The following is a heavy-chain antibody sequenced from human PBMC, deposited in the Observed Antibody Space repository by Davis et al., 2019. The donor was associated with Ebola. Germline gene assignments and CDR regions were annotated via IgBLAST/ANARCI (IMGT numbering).Heavy chain of an antibody. J-gene: IGHJ5*02. CDR1: VITFSSYA. V-gene: IGHV3-23*01. CDR3: ARGLNPVLTGYAGLLSRFDP. D-gene: IGHD3-9*01. CDR2: ISGSGGST. Sequence: GGSLRLSCTDSVITFSSYAMTWVRQAPGKGLEWVSAISGSGGSTYYADSVKGRFTISRDNSKKTMYLQMNSLRAEDTAVYYCARGLNPVLTGYAGLLSRFDPWGQGTLVTVSS.